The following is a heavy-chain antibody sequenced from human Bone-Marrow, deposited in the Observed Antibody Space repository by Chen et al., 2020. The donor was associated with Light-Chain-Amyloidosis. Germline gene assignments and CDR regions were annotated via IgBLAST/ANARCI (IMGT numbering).Heavy chain of an antibody. CDR2: IYPDDSDA. Sequence: EVQLEQSGPEVNKPGESLKISCKGSGYTFPNYWIGWVRQMPGKGLEWMGVIYPDDSDARDSLSFEGQVTISADKSITTAYLQWRSLKASDTAMYYCARRRDGYNFDYWGQGTLVTVSS. J-gene: IGHJ4*02. CDR1: GYTFPNYW. CDR3: ARRRDGYNFDY. D-gene: IGHD5-12*01. V-gene: IGHV5-51*01.